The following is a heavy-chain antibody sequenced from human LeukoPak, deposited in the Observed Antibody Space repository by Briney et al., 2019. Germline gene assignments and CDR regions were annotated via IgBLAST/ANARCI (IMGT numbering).Heavy chain of an antibody. CDR2: INPNSGGT. Sequence: ASVKVSCKASGYTFTGYYMHWVRQAPGQGLEWMGWINPNSGGTNYAQKFQGRVTMTRDTSISTAYMELSRLRSDDTAVYYCARSGPKIFAVVTLFDYWGQGTLVTVSS. D-gene: IGHD3-3*01. CDR1: GYTFTGYY. CDR3: ARSGPKIFAVVTLFDY. V-gene: IGHV1-2*02. J-gene: IGHJ4*02.